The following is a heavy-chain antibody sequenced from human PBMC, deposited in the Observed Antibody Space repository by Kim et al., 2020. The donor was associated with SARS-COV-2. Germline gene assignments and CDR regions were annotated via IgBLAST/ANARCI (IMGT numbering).Heavy chain of an antibody. CDR2: ISSSGDSI. V-gene: IGHV3-48*03. D-gene: IGHD2-2*01. J-gene: IGHJ6*01. Sequence: GGSLRLSCAASGFTFSSYEMNWVRQAPGKGLEWVSFISSSGDSIQYADSVKGRFTISRDNAKNSLYLQMNSLRAEDTGVYYCSRWYFRSTTCFCFYYHG. CDR3: SRWYFRSTTCFCFYYHG. CDR1: GFTFSSYE.